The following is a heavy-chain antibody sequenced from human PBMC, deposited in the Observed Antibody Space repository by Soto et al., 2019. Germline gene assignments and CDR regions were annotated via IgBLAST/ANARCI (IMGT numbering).Heavy chain of an antibody. V-gene: IGHV1-18*01. J-gene: IGHJ4*02. D-gene: IGHD3-10*01. CDR3: ARDQYYYGSGSYYNVPPFDY. CDR2: ISAYNGNT. Sequence: QVQLVQSGAEVKKPGASVKVSCKASGYTFTSYGISWVRQAPGQGLECMGWISAYNGNTNYAQKLQGRVTMTTDTSTSTAYMELRSLRSDDTAVYYCARDQYYYGSGSYYNVPPFDYWGQGTLVTVSS. CDR1: GYTFTSYG.